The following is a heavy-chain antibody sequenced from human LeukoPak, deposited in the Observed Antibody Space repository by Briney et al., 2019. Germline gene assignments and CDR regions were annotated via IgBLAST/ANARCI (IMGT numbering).Heavy chain of an antibody. CDR3: ARGFLVTMVRGPLRYFDY. Sequence: SETLSLTCAVYGGSFSGYYWSWIRQPPGKGLEWIGDINHSGSTNYNPSLKSRVTISVDTSKNQFSLKLSSVTAADTAVYYCARGFLVTMVRGPLRYFDYWGQGTLVTVSS. D-gene: IGHD3-10*01. V-gene: IGHV4-34*01. CDR1: GGSFSGYY. CDR2: INHSGST. J-gene: IGHJ4*02.